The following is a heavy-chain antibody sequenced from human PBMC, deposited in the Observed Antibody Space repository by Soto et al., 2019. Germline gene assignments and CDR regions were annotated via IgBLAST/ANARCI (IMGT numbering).Heavy chain of an antibody. D-gene: IGHD4-17*01. CDR2: IYYSGST. CDR1: GGSISSYY. J-gene: IGHJ4*02. V-gene: IGHV4-59*01. Sequence: SETLSLTCTVSGGSISSYYWSWIRQPPGKGLEWIGYIYYSGSTNYNPSLKSRVTISVDTSKNQFSLKLSSVTAADTAVYYCARSDPSYGDLDYWGQGTLVTVSS. CDR3: ARSDPSYGDLDY.